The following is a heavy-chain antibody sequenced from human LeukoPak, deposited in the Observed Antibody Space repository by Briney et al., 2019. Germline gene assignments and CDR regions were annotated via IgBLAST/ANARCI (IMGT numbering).Heavy chain of an antibody. CDR2: INHSGST. J-gene: IGHJ4*02. Sequence: PSETLSLTCAVYGGSFSGYYWSWIRQPPGKGLEWIGEINHSGSTNYNPSLKSRVTISVDTSKNQFSLKLSSVTAADTAVYYCARGRYFDWLLSTPRYYFDYWGQGTLVTVSS. V-gene: IGHV4-34*01. CDR3: ARGRYFDWLLSTPRYYFDY. D-gene: IGHD3-9*01. CDR1: GGSFSGYY.